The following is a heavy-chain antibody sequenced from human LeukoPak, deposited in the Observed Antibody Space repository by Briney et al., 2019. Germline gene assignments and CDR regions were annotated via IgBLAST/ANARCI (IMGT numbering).Heavy chain of an antibody. D-gene: IGHD2-2*01. J-gene: IGHJ4*02. V-gene: IGHV4-4*07. CDR2: IYTSGST. CDR3: AREWFCSSTSCYSFDY. CDR1: GGSISSYY. Sequence: SETLSLTCTVSGGSISSYYWSWIRQPAGKGLEWIGRIYTSGSTNYNPSLKSRVTMSVDTSNNQFSLKLSSVTAADTAVYYCAREWFCSSTSCYSFDYWGQGTLVTVSS.